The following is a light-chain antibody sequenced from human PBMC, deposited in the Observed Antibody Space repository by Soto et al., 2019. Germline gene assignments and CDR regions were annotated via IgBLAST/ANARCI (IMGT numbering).Light chain of an antibody. V-gene: IGKV3-11*01. CDR3: TQRSHWLT. CDR1: QSVSSY. J-gene: IGKJ1*01. Sequence: EIVLTQSPATLSLSPGERATLSCRASQSVSSYLAWYQQKPGQAPRLLIYDASNRATGIPARFSGSGSGTDVTLTISSLEPEDFAVYYCTQRSHWLTFGQGTKVEIK. CDR2: DAS.